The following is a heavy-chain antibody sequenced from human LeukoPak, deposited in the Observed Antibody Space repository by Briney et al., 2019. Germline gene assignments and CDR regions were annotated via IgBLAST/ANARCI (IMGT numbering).Heavy chain of an antibody. CDR2: IKQDGGEK. J-gene: IGHJ5*02. CDR3: ARASDPWLQLT. CDR1: GFTFSNYW. V-gene: IGHV3-7*02. D-gene: IGHD5-24*01. Sequence: GGSLRLSCAASGFTFSNYWMIWVRQAPGKGLEWVGNIKQDGGEKRYADSVRGRFSISRDNAQTSLYLQMNSLRAEDTAVYYCARASDPWLQLTWGQGTLVTVSS.